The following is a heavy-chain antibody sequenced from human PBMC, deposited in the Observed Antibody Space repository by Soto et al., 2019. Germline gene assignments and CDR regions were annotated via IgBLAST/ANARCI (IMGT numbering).Heavy chain of an antibody. CDR1: GFTFDDYG. Sequence: EVQLVESGGGVVRPGGSLRLSCAASGFTFDDYGMSWVRQSPGKGLEWVSGINWNGGSTGYADSVKGRFTISRDNAKNSLYLQMNSLRAEDTALYHCARGSYYDILTGYSHGAFDIWGQGTMVTVSS. V-gene: IGHV3-20*01. J-gene: IGHJ3*02. D-gene: IGHD3-9*01. CDR3: ARGSYYDILTGYSHGAFDI. CDR2: INWNGGST.